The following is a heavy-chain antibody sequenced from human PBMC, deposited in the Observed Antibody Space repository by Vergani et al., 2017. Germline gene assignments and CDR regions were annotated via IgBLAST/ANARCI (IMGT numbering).Heavy chain of an antibody. Sequence: QVHLNEAGPGLVKPSQTLSLTCTVSGASITSGSFYWSWIRQPAGMGLEWIGRIHASGTKNYNPSLRSRVTLSVDKYKNQLSLKMISMTAADTAVYFCARGSCLGGSCYKPLFDYWGQGILVTVSS. CDR3: ARGSCLGGSCYKPLFDY. D-gene: IGHD2-15*01. V-gene: IGHV4-61*02. CDR2: IHASGTK. J-gene: IGHJ4*02. CDR1: GASITSGSFY.